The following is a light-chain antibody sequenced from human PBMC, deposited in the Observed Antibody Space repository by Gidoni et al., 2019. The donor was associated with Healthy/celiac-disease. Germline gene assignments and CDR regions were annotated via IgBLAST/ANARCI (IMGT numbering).Light chain of an antibody. V-gene: IGKV4-1*01. CDR2: WAS. J-gene: IGKJ2*01. CDR3: QQYYNWVT. CDR1: QSVLYSSNNKNY. Sequence: DIVMTQSPDSLAVSLGERATINCKSSQSVLYSSNNKNYLAWYQQKPGQPPKLLIFWASTRESGVPDRFSGSGSGTDFTLTISSLQAEDVAIYYCQQYYNWVTFGQGTKLEIK.